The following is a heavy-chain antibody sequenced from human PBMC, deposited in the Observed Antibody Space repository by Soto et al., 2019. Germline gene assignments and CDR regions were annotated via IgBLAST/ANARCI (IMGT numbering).Heavy chain of an antibody. D-gene: IGHD4-17*01. CDR3: ARSGDPVDYFYYYGMDV. Sequence: ASVKVSCKASGYTFTTYGISWVRQAPGQGLEWIGWNSAYNGNTNYALKFQGRVTMTTDTSTSTAYMELRSLRSDDTAVYYCARSGDPVDYFYYYGMDVWGQGTTVTVSS. V-gene: IGHV1-18*01. J-gene: IGHJ6*02. CDR2: NSAYNGNT. CDR1: GYTFTTYG.